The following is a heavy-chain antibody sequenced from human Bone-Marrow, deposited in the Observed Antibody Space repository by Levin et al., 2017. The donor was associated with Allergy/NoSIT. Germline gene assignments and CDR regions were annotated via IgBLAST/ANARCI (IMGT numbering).Heavy chain of an antibody. CDR3: AGGITVYGVVTAFDP. CDR2: IYNRGDT. D-gene: IGHD3-3*01. Sequence: SETLSLTCNVSGGAINIGGYYWSWIRQQPGGGLEWIGYIYNRGDTYYNPYFESRTTISADMSRNQFSLTMSSVTAGDTAVYYCAGGITVYGVVTAFDPWGQGTLVTVSS. V-gene: IGHV4-31*02. CDR1: GGAINIGGYY. J-gene: IGHJ5*02.